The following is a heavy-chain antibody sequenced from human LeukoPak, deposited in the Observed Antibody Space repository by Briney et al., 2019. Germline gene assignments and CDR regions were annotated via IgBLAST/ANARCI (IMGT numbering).Heavy chain of an antibody. V-gene: IGHV3-23*01. D-gene: IGHD3-9*01. CDR1: RFTFSSYA. Sequence: GGSLRLSCAASRFTFSSYAMSWVRQAPGKGLEWVSAISGSGGSTYYADSVKGRFTISRDNSKNTLYLQMNSLRAEDTAVYYCARGGILTGFFGYWGQGTLVTVSS. CDR2: ISGSGGST. CDR3: ARGGILTGFFGY. J-gene: IGHJ4*02.